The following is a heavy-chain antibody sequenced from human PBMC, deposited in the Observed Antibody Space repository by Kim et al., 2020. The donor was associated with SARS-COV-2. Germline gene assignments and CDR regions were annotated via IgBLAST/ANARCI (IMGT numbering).Heavy chain of an antibody. D-gene: IGHD5-18*01. CDR1: GGSFSGYY. V-gene: IGHV4-34*01. CDR2: INHSGST. J-gene: IGHJ4*02. CDR3: ARNEGYSYGLPY. Sequence: SETLSLTCAVYGGSFSGYYWSWIRQPPGKGLEWIGEINHSGSTNYNPSLKSRVTISVDTSKNQFSLKLSSVTAADTAVYYCARNEGYSYGLPYWGQGTLVTVSS.